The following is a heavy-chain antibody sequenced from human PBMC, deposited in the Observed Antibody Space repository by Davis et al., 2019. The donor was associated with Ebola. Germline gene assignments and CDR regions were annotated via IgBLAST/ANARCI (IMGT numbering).Heavy chain of an antibody. CDR2: INPNSGVT. CDR3: ATTPRDSSWYYFDY. Sequence: AASVKVSCKASGYTFTGYYVHWVRQAPGQGLEWMGWINPNSGVTNYAQKFQGWVTMTRDTSISTAYMELSRLRSDDTAVYYCATTPRDSSWYYFDYWGQGTLVTVSS. J-gene: IGHJ4*02. D-gene: IGHD6-13*01. CDR1: GYTFTGYY. V-gene: IGHV1-2*04.